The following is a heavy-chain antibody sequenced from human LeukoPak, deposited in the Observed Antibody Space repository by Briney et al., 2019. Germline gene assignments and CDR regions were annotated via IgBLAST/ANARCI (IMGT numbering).Heavy chain of an antibody. J-gene: IGHJ4*02. CDR2: IYPGDSET. D-gene: IGHD1-26*01. CDR1: GYSFTGYW. Sequence: GESLKISCKGSGYSFTGYWIGWVRQMPGKGLEWMGIIYPGDSETRYSPSFQGQVTISADKSITTAFLQWNSLKASDTAMYYCAGPRIVGAHRGGFDYWGRGTLVTVSS. CDR3: AGPRIVGAHRGGFDY. V-gene: IGHV5-51*01.